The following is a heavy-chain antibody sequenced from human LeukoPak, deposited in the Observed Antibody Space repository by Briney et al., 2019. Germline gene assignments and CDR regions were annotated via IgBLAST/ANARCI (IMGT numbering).Heavy chain of an antibody. V-gene: IGHV3-48*03. Sequence: GGSLRLSCAASGFTFSNYDMNWVRQAPGKGLEWVSHISSGGSIKYYADSLKGRSTISRDNAKNSLYLQMNSLRAEDTAVYYCARRYCSSTDCLFDYWGQGTLVTVSS. CDR3: ARRYCSSTDCLFDY. CDR1: GFTFSNYD. D-gene: IGHD2-2*01. CDR2: ISSGGSIK. J-gene: IGHJ4*02.